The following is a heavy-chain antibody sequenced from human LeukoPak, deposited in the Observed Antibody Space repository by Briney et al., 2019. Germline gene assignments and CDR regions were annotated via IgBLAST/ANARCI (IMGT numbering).Heavy chain of an antibody. D-gene: IGHD3-10*01. CDR2: INYSGST. Sequence: PSETLSLTCTVSGDFISSYYWSWIRQPPGKGLEWIGYINYSGSTKYNPSLKSRVTISVDTSKNQFSLKLNSVTAADTAVYYCARGARGGNYYYMDVWGKGTTVTISS. CDR3: ARGARGGNYYYMDV. J-gene: IGHJ6*03. V-gene: IGHV4-59*01. CDR1: GDFISSYY.